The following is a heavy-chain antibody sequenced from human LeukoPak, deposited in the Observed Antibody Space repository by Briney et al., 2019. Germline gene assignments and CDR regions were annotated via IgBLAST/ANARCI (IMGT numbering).Heavy chain of an antibody. CDR3: ARQTAMGRSGDY. Sequence: GESLKISCKASGYSFTSYWIGWVRQMPGKGLEWMGIIDPSDSDIRYTLSFQGQVTISADKSLSTAYLQWNSLKASDTAIYYCARQTAMGRSGDYWGQGTLVTVSS. V-gene: IGHV5-51*01. CDR2: IDPSDSDI. D-gene: IGHD7-27*01. CDR1: GYSFTSYW. J-gene: IGHJ4*02.